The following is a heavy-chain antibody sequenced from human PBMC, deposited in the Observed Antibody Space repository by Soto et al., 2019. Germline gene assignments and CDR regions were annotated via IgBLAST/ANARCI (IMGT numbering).Heavy chain of an antibody. V-gene: IGHV3-33*01. CDR1: GFTFSSYG. CDR3: ARKYYDFWSGYQVFRYYYYYMDV. J-gene: IGHJ6*03. Sequence: PGGSLRLSCAASGFTFSSYGMHWVRQAPGKGLEWVAVIWYDGSNKYYADSVKGRFTISRDNSKNTLYLQMNSLRAEDTAVYYCARKYYDFWSGYQVFRYYYYYMDVWGKGTTVTVSS. CDR2: IWYDGSNK. D-gene: IGHD3-3*01.